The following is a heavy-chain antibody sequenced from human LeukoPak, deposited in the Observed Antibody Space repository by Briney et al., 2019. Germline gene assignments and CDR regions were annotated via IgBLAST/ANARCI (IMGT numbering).Heavy chain of an antibody. D-gene: IGHD6-19*01. CDR1: GGSITSGSYY. CDR2: MYINGST. CDR3: ARDRYRSAWSAIEYFQR. V-gene: IGHV4-61*02. J-gene: IGHJ1*01. Sequence: SQTLSLTCTVSGGSITSGSYYWSWIRQPAGKGLEWIGRMYINGSTNYNPSLKSRVTISVDTSKNQFSLKLSSVTAADTAVYYCARDRYRSAWSAIEYFQRWGPGTQVTVSS.